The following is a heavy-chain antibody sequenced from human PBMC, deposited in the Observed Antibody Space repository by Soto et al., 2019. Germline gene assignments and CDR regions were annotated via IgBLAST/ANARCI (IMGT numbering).Heavy chain of an antibody. V-gene: IGHV1-69*06. J-gene: IGHJ5*02. Sequence: GASVKVSCKASGGTFSSYAISWVRQAPGQGLEWMGGIIPIFGTANYAQKFQGRVTITADKSTSTAYMELSSLRSEDTAVYYCATSIAARPTNWFDPWGQGTPVTVSS. D-gene: IGHD6-6*01. CDR2: IIPIFGTA. CDR3: ATSIAARPTNWFDP. CDR1: GGTFSSYA.